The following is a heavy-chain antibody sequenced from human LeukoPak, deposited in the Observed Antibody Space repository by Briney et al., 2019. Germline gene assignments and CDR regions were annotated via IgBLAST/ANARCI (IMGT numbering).Heavy chain of an antibody. CDR3: ARARMVRGVIVTDFDY. CDR1: GGSISSSNW. J-gene: IGHJ4*02. CDR2: IYHSGST. Sequence: SGTLSLTCAVSGGSISSSNWWSWVRQPPGKGLEWIGEIYHSGSTNYNPSLKSRVTISVDTSKNQFSLKLSSVTAADTAVYYCARARMVRGVIVTDFDYWGQGTLVTVSS. D-gene: IGHD3-10*01. V-gene: IGHV4-4*02.